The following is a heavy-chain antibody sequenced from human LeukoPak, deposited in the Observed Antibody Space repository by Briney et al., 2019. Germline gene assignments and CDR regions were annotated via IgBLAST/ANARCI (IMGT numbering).Heavy chain of an antibody. CDR3: ARDRGYSSFDY. D-gene: IGHD4-23*01. CDR1: AFTFSSYL. V-gene: IGHV3-7*01. J-gene: IGHJ4*02. CDR2: IKEDGSEI. Sequence: PGGSLRLSCEASAFTFSSYLMSWVRQAPGRGLGWESNIKEDGSEINYVAAVKRRFTISRDNAKNSLFLQMNSLRVEDTAVYYCARDRGYSSFDYWGQRTLVTVSS.